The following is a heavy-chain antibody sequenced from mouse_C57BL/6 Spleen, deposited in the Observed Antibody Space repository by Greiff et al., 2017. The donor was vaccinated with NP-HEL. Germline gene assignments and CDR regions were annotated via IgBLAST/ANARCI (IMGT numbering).Heavy chain of an antibody. Sequence: EVQGVESGGGLVQPKGSLKLSCAASGFSFNTYAMNWVRQAPGKGLEWVARIRSKSNNYATYYADSVKDRFTISRDDSESMLYLQMNNLKTEDTAMYYCVRQEIPKAVAPYAMDYWGQGTSVTVSS. CDR1: GFSFNTYA. J-gene: IGHJ4*01. CDR3: VRQEIPKAVAPYAMDY. CDR2: IRSKSNNYAT. D-gene: IGHD1-1*01. V-gene: IGHV10-1*01.